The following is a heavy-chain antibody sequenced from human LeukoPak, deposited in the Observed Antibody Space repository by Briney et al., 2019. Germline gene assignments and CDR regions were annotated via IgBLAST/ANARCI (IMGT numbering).Heavy chain of an antibody. D-gene: IGHD2/OR15-2a*01. V-gene: IGHV3-7*01. J-gene: IGHJ4*02. Sequence: PGGSLRLSCAASGFTFSNYWMSWVRQPPGKGLEWVAKIKQDGSEKYYVDSVKGRFTISRDNAKNSLYLQMNSLRAEDTAVYYCARGPTRANSSDYWGQGTLLTVSS. CDR3: ARGPTRANSSDY. CDR2: IKQDGSEK. CDR1: GFTFSNYW.